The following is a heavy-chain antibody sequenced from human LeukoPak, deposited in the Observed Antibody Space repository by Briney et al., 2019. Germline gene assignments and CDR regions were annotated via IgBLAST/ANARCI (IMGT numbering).Heavy chain of an antibody. CDR1: GFTFSSYN. J-gene: IGHJ4*02. D-gene: IGHD2-2*01. CDR2: ISSSSDYI. CDR3: AKEALGGYCSSTSCYDDY. V-gene: IGHV3-21*04. Sequence: PGGSLRLSCAASGFTFSSYNMNWVRQAPGKGLEWVSSISSSSDYIYYADSVKGRFTISRDNSKNTLYLQMNSLRAEDTAVYYCAKEALGGYCSSTSCYDDYWGQGTLVTVSS.